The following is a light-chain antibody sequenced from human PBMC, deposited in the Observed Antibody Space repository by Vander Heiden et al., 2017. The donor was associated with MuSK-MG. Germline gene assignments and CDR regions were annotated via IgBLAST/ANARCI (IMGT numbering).Light chain of an antibody. CDR1: QSISSY. J-gene: IGKJ4*01. CDR3: QQSYRNPPT. V-gene: IGKV1-39*01. Sequence: DIQMTQSPSSLSASVGDRVTITCRASQSISSYLNWYQQKPGKAPKLLIYAASSLQSGVPARFSGSGSGTDFTRTISSLKPEDGATYYCQQSYRNPPTCGGGTKVEIK. CDR2: AAS.